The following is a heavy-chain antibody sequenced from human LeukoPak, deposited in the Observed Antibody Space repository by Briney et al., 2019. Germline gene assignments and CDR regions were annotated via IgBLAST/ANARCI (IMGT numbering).Heavy chain of an antibody. V-gene: IGHV4-59*01. CDR2: IYYTGST. CDR3: ARGRRYTSSLDAFDF. D-gene: IGHD6-13*01. CDR1: GGSINNYY. J-gene: IGHJ3*01. Sequence: SETLSLTCTVSGGSINNYYWNWIRQPPGKGLEWLGYIYYTGSTNYNPSLKSRVTISVDTSKNQFSLKLSSVTAADTAVYFCARGRRYTSSLDAFDFWGRGTMVTVS.